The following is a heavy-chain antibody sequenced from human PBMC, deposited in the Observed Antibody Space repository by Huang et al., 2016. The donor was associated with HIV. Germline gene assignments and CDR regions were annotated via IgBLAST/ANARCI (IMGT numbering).Heavy chain of an antibody. J-gene: IGHJ4*02. Sequence: QLQLQESGPGQVKPSETLSLTCTVSGDFISSTNYYWGGIRQSPGKGLEWVGSVYQSGSTNYNPSLKRRVTLSVDTSRNQFSRRLNSVTAADTAVYYCASQHIGAAATWFWGRGTQVAVSS. D-gene: IGHD6-13*01. CDR1: GDFISSTNYY. CDR2: VYQSGST. CDR3: ASQHIGAAATWF. V-gene: IGHV4-39*01.